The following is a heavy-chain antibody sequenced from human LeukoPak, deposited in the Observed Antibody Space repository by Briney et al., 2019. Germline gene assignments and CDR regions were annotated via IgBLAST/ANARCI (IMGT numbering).Heavy chain of an antibody. CDR1: GGSISSSSHY. CDR2: IYYSGST. J-gene: IGHJ4*02. Sequence: SETLSLTCTVSGGSISSSSHYWGWIHQPPGKGLEWIGSIYYSGSTYYNPSLKSRVTISVDTSKNQFSLKLSSVTAADTAVYYCARQGSSSSRTYFDYWGQGTLVTVSS. CDR3: ARQGSSSSRTYFDY. V-gene: IGHV4-39*01. D-gene: IGHD6-6*01.